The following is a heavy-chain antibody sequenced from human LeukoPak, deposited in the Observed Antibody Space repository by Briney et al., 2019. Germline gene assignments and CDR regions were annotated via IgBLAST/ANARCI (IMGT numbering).Heavy chain of an antibody. CDR2: INEDGSST. CDR3: TRDTFGARDS. CDR1: GYSFSAYW. D-gene: IGHD3-10*01. J-gene: IGHJ4*02. Sequence: PGGSLRLSCGASGYSFSAYWMHWVRQGPGKGLVWVSRINEDGSSTSYAESVRGRFTISRDNARNTLYLQMNSLRAEDAAVYYCTRDTFGARDSWGQRTLVTVSS. V-gene: IGHV3-74*01.